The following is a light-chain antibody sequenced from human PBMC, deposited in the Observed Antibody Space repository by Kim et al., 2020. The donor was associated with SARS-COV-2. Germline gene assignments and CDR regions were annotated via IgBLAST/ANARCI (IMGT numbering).Light chain of an antibody. CDR3: QAWDSSTGHVV. CDR1: KLGDKY. V-gene: IGLV3-1*01. Sequence: PGQTATITCSGAKLGDKYACWYQQKPGPAPVLVIYQDSKRPSGIPERFSGSNSGNTATLAISGTQAMDEADYYCQAWDSSTGHVVFGGGTQLTVL. CDR2: QDS. J-gene: IGLJ2*01.